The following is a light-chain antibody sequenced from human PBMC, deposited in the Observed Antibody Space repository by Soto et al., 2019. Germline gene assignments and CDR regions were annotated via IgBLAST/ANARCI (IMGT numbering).Light chain of an antibody. CDR3: QQPNSYPPLT. CDR1: QGISSY. CDR2: AAS. J-gene: IGKJ4*01. V-gene: IGKV1-9*01. Sequence: DIQLTQSPSFLSASVGDRVTITCRASQGISSYLAWYQQKPGKAPKLLIYAASTLQSGVPSRSSGSRSGTEFTLTISSLQPEDFATYYCQQPNSYPPLTFGEGTKVDIK.